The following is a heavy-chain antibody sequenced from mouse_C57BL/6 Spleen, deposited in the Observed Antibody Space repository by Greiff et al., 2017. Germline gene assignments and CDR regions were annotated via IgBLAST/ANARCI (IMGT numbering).Heavy chain of an antibody. D-gene: IGHD1-1*01. V-gene: IGHV5-9-1*02. CDR1: GFTFSSYA. J-gene: IGHJ3*01. CDR2: ISSGGDYI. CDR3: TRVGSKGFAY. Sequence: EVQGVESGAGLVKPGGSLKLSCAASGFTFSSYAMSWVRQTPEKRLEWVAYISSGGDYIYYANTVKGRFTISRDNARNTLYLQMSSLKSEDTAMYYCTRVGSKGFAYWGHGTLVSVSA.